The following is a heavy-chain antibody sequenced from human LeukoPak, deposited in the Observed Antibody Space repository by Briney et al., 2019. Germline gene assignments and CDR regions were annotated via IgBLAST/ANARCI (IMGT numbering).Heavy chain of an antibody. J-gene: IGHJ4*02. D-gene: IGHD3-10*01. Sequence: ASVKVSCKASGYTFTSYDINWVRQATGQGLEWMGWMNPNSGNTGYAQRFQGRVTMTRNTSISTAYMELSSLRSEDTAVYYCARGRVHELLYLCYWGQGTLVTVPS. CDR2: MNPNSGNT. CDR1: GYTFTSYD. V-gene: IGHV1-8*01. CDR3: ARGRVHELLYLCY.